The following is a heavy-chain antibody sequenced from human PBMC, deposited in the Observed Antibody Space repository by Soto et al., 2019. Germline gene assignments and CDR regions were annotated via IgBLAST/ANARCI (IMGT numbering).Heavy chain of an antibody. CDR1: GFTFSNAW. CDR2: IKSKTDGGTT. J-gene: IGHJ4*02. D-gene: IGHD5-12*01. Sequence: EVQLVESGGGLVKPGGSLRLSCAASGFTFSNAWMSWVRQAPVKGLEWVGRIKSKTDGGTTDYAAPVKGRFTISRDAAKNTLYLQMYSLDTEDTVVYYCTTGSLVVATMTLDYWGQGTLVTVSS. CDR3: TTGSLVVATMTLDY. V-gene: IGHV3-15*01.